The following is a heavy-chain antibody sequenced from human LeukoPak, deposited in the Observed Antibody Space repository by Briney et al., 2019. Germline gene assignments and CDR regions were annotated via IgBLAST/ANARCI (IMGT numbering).Heavy chain of an antibody. CDR2: ISGSSYYI. D-gene: IGHD7-27*01. J-gene: IGHJ4*02. CDR3: VRGDWGSGY. Sequence: PGGSLRLSCVASGFTFSTYTINWVRQTPGKGLEWVSSISGSSYYIYYADSVRGRFTISRDNAENSAYLQMNSLRAEDTAVYYCVRGDWGSGYWGQGTLVTVSS. V-gene: IGHV3-21*01. CDR1: GFTFSTYT.